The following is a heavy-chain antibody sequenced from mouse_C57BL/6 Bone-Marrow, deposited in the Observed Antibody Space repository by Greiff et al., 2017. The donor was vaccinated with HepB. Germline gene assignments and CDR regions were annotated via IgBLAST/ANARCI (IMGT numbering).Heavy chain of an antibody. D-gene: IGHD1-1*01. CDR1: GYTFTSYW. J-gene: IGHJ2*01. Sequence: VQLQESGAELAKPGASVKLSCKASGYTFTSYWMHWVKQRPGQGLEWIGYINPSSGYTKYNQTFKDKATLTADNSSSTAYMQLSSLTYEDSAVYYCARRSHFIITTVVPYYFDYWGQGTTLTVSS. V-gene: IGHV1-7*01. CDR3: ARRSHFIITTVVPYYFDY. CDR2: INPSSGYT.